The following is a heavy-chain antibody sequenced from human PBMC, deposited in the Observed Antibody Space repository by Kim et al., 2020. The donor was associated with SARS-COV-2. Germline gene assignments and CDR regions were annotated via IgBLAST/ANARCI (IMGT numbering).Heavy chain of an antibody. CDR2: ISGSGGST. J-gene: IGHJ4*02. V-gene: IGHV3-23*01. Sequence: GGSLRLSCAASGFTFSSYAMSWVRQAPGQGLEWVSAISGSGGSTYYADSVKGRFTISRDNSKNTLYLQMNSLRAEDTAVYYCAKGPYYDFWSGYYNLYYFDYWGQGTVDTVSS. CDR3: AKGPYYDFWSGYYNLYYFDY. D-gene: IGHD3-3*01. CDR1: GFTFSSYA.